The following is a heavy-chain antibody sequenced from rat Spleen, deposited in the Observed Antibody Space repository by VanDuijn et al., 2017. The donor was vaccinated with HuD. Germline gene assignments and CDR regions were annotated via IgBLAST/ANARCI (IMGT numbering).Heavy chain of an antibody. V-gene: IGHV5-25*01. J-gene: IGHJ1*01. Sequence: EVQLVESGGGLVQPGRSLKLSCAASGFTFSNYYMAWVRQAPKKGLEWVATISTSGSRTYYPDSVKGRFTSSRDNAKSSLYLQMNSLKSEDTATYYCARTGSSYGWYFDFWGPGTMVTVSS. CDR3: ARTGSSYGWYFDF. D-gene: IGHD1-8*01. CDR2: ISTSGSRT. CDR1: GFTFSNYY.